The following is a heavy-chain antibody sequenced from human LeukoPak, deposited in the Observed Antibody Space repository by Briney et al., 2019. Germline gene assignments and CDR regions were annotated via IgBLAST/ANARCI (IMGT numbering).Heavy chain of an antibody. CDR3: AKDSFSSS. J-gene: IGHJ4*02. Sequence: GGSLRLSCAASGFIFTDYGMHWVRRAPGKGLEWVSTISGSGVSTFYADPVKGRFTISRDNSKNTLYLHMSSLSAEDTAVYYCAKDSFSSSWGQGTLVTVSS. V-gene: IGHV3-23*01. CDR2: ISGSGVST. D-gene: IGHD2-2*01. CDR1: GFIFTDYG.